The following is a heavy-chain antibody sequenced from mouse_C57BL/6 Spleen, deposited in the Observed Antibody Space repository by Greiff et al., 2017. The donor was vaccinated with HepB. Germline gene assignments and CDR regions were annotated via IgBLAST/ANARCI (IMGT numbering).Heavy chain of an antibody. Sequence: QVQLKQSGPELVKPGASVKISCKASGYAFSSSWMNWVKQRPGKGLEWIGRIYPGDGDTNYNGKFKGKATLTADKSSSPAYMQLSSLTSEDSAVYFCAVYGSSYDYFDYWGQGTTLTVSS. CDR1: GYAFSSSW. CDR2: IYPGDGDT. V-gene: IGHV1-82*01. D-gene: IGHD1-1*01. J-gene: IGHJ2*01. CDR3: AVYGSSYDYFDY.